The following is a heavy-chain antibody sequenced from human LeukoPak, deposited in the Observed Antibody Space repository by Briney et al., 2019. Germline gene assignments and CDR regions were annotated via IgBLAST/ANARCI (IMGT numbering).Heavy chain of an antibody. CDR3: ARQIDPTVTTEYYFDY. J-gene: IGHJ4*02. CDR1: GGSFSGYY. CDR2: INHSGST. V-gene: IGHV4-34*01. Sequence: SETLSLTCAVYGGSFSGYYWSWIRQPPGKGLEWIGEINHSGSTNYNPSLKSRVTISVVTSKNQFSLKLSSVTAADTAVYYCARQIDPTVTTEYYFDYWGQGTLVTVSS. D-gene: IGHD4-17*01.